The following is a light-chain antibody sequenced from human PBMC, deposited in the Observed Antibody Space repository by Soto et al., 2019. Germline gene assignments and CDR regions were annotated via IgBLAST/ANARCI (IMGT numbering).Light chain of an antibody. Sequence: EIVMTQSPATLSVSPGVRATLSCRASQSVTTNMAWYQQKPGQAPRLLIYGASTRATGIPARFSGSGSGTDFTLTISSLQSEDFVVYYCQQYNNWPPWTFGQGTKVDI. V-gene: IGKV3-15*01. CDR1: QSVTTN. CDR2: GAS. CDR3: QQYNNWPPWT. J-gene: IGKJ1*01.